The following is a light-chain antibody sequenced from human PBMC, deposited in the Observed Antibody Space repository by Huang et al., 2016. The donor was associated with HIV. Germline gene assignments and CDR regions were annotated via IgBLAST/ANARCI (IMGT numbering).Light chain of an antibody. J-gene: IGKJ1*01. CDR2: GAS. V-gene: IGKV3-15*01. CDR1: QSVSSD. CDR3: QQYNKWPPKT. Sequence: EVVMMQSPASLSVSPGERATLSCRASQSVSSDLAWYQQKPGQAPRLLIYGASTRATGSPARFSGSGSGTEFTLTISGLQSEDSAIYYCQQYNKWPPKTFGQGTKVEIK.